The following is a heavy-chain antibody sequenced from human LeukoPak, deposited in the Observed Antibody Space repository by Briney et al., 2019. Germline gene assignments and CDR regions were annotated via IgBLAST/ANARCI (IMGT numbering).Heavy chain of an antibody. Sequence: PGGSLRLSCAASGFTFSSYAMSWVRQAPGKGLEWVSAISGSGGSTYYADSVKGRFTISRDNSKNTLYLQMNSLRAEDTAVYYCAKNYYYDSSGPILPDYWGQGTLVTVSS. CDR2: ISGSGGST. J-gene: IGHJ4*02. V-gene: IGHV3-23*01. CDR3: AKNYYYDSSGPILPDY. CDR1: GFTFSSYA. D-gene: IGHD3-22*01.